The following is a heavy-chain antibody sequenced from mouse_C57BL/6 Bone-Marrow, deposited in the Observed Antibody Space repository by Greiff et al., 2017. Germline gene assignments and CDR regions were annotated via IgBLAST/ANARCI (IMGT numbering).Heavy chain of an antibody. CDR2: ISDGGSYT. CDR1: GFTFSSYA. J-gene: IGHJ3*01. CDR3: AIEAYDYGAY. Sequence: EVMLVESGGGLVKPGGSLKLSCAASGFTFSSYALSWVRQTPEKRLEWVATISDGGSYTYYPDNVKGRFPISSDTAKHKLYLHMSNLKSEDTAMYDCAIEAYDYGAYWGQGTLGTVSA. V-gene: IGHV5-4*01. D-gene: IGHD2-4*01.